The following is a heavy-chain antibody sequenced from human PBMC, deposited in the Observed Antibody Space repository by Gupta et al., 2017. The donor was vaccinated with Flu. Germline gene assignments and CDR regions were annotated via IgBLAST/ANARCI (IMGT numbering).Heavy chain of an antibody. CDR2: ISSSGNNR. CDR1: GLTFTTTG. J-gene: IGHJ6*02. V-gene: IGHV3-48*02. Sequence: EPQLVELGGGLVQSGGSLRLYFVVYGLTFTTTGLYWVRLPPGNGLQWVAEISSSGNNRGEPDTVRGRFTIARDNTQNSLFLQMNNLRYEDTAVYYCTRDKPLFGEVMRWEYDGMDVWGQGTTVTVSS. D-gene: IGHD3-3*01. CDR3: TRDKPLFGEVMRWEYDGMDV.